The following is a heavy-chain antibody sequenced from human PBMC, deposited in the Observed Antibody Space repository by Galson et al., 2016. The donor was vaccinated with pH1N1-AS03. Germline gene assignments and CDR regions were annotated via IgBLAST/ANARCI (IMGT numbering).Heavy chain of an antibody. J-gene: IGHJ6*02. D-gene: IGHD6-25*01. CDR1: DDSINNHIY. CDR2: IFHNGNI. CDR3: ARERWQRHDSGYYGMDV. V-gene: IGHV4-4*02. Sequence: SETLSLTCSVSDDSINNHIYWSWVRQAPGKGLEWIGEIFHNGNINYNPSLKSRLSTSVDKPSKEISLSLNSVTTADTAVYYCARERWQRHDSGYYGMDVWGRGTTVTVSS.